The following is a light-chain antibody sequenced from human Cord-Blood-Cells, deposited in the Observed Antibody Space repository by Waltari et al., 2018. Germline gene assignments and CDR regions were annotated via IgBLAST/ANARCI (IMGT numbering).Light chain of an antibody. V-gene: IGLV2-23*01. CDR2: EGS. CDR3: CSYAGSSTWL. CDR1: SSDAGGDNL. Sequence: QSALTQPASVSGSPGRPITISCTGTSSDAGGDNLLSWYQQHPGKAPKLMIYEGSKRPSVVSNRFSGSKSGNTASLTISGLQAEDEADYYCCSYAGSSTWLFGGGTKLTVL. J-gene: IGLJ3*02.